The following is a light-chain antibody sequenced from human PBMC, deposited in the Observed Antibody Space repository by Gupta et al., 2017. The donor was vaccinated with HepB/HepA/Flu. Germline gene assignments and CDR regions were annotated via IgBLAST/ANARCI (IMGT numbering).Light chain of an antibody. CDR2: GNN. V-gene: IGLV1-40*01. CDR1: SSNIGASSD. Sequence: QSVLTQPPSVSGAPGQRVTISCAGSSSNIGASSDVHWYQQSPGTAPKLLIFGNNNRPSGVPDRFSGSKSGTSASLAITGLQAEDEAEYYCQSYDSSLSWVFGGGTKLTVL. CDR3: QSYDSSLSWV. J-gene: IGLJ3*02.